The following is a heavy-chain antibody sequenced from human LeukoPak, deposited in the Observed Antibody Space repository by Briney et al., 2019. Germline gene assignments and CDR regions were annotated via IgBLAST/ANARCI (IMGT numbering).Heavy chain of an antibody. J-gene: IGHJ4*02. CDR2: IYYSGST. CDR1: GVSISSSSYY. V-gene: IGHV4-39*01. CDR3: ARHEYLVVSLTPYYFDY. Sequence: SETLSLTCTVSGVSISSSSYYWGWIRQPPGKGLEWIGSIYYSGSTYYNPSLKSRVTISVDTSKNQFSLKLSSVTAADTAVYYCARHEYLVVSLTPYYFDYWGQGTLVTVSS. D-gene: IGHD3-22*01.